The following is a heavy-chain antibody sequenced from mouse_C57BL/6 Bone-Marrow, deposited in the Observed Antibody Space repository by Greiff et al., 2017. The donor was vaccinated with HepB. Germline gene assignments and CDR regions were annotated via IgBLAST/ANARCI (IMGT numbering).Heavy chain of an antibody. J-gene: IGHJ1*03. V-gene: IGHV1-50*01. CDR2: IDPSDSST. Sequence: QVQLQQPGAELVKPGASVKLSCKASGYTFTSYWMQWVKQRPGQGLEWIGEIDPSDSSTNYNQKFKGKATLTVDTSSRTAYMQLSSLTSEDSAVYYCAREGWAYWYFDVWGTGTTVTVSS. CDR1: GYTFTSYW. CDR3: AREGWAYWYFDV. D-gene: IGHD2-3*01.